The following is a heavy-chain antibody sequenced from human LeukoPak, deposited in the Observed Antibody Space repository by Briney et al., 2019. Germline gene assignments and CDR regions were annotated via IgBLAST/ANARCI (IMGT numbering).Heavy chain of an antibody. CDR2: ISAYNGNT. J-gene: IGHJ4*02. D-gene: IGHD3-22*01. CDR3: ASDHTYYYDSSGYYYVGYFDY. Sequence: ASVRVSCKASGYTFTSYGISWVRQAPGQGLEWMGWISAYNGNTNYAQKLQGRVTMTTDTSTGTAYMELRSLRSDDTAVYYCASDHTYYYDSSGYYYVGYFDYWGQGTLVTVSS. V-gene: IGHV1-18*01. CDR1: GYTFTSYG.